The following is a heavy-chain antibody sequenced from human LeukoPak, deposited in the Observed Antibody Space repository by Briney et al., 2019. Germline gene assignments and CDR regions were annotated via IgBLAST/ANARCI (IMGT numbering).Heavy chain of an antibody. D-gene: IGHD2-2*01. CDR2: IYPGDSDT. Sequence: GESLKISCKGSGYIFTHNWIAWVRQMPGRGLEWMGIIYPGDSDTRYSPSFQGQVTISGDRSISTAYLQWSSLKASDTAMYYCARGRYCTSTSCSHFDYWGQGTLVTVSS. CDR1: GYIFTHNW. CDR3: ARGRYCTSTSCSHFDY. V-gene: IGHV5-51*01. J-gene: IGHJ4*02.